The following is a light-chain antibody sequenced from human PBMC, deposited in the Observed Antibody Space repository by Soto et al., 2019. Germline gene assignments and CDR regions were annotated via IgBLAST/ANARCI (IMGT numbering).Light chain of an antibody. V-gene: IGKV3-15*01. Sequence: TVLTQSPATLSVSPGERATLSCRASQSISDTLAWYQQKPGQAPRLLIHGASTRAPGFPARFSGSGSGTDFTLTISSLQSGDFAVYYCQQYDNWPWTFGQGTKVDI. CDR1: QSISDT. CDR2: GAS. CDR3: QQYDNWPWT. J-gene: IGKJ1*01.